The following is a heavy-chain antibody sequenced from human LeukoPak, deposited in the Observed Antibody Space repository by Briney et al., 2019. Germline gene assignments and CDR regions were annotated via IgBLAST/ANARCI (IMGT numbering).Heavy chain of an antibody. CDR1: GGSISSYY. D-gene: IGHD2-15*01. V-gene: IGHV4-59*12. CDR2: IYYSGST. Sequence: SETLSLTCTVSGGSISSYYWSWIRQPPGKGLEWIGYIYYSGSTNYNPSLKSRVTISVDTSKNQFSLKLSSVTAADTAVYYCARNPIVVVVAATQVAFDIWGQGTMVTVSS. CDR3: ARNPIVVVVAATQVAFDI. J-gene: IGHJ3*02.